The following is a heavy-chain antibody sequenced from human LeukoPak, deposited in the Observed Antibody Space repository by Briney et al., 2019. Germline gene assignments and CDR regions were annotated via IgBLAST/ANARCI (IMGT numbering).Heavy chain of an antibody. J-gene: IGHJ3*02. V-gene: IGHV3-23*01. CDR1: GFTFTNYG. CDR2: ISGSGITI. D-gene: IGHD3-10*01. Sequence: GGSLRLSCAASGFTFTNYGMTWVRQAPGKGLEWVSTISGSGITIYYADSVKGRVTISRDTSKNTLYLQMHSLRAEDTAVYYCAKRAMVRGVAPYDAFDIWGKGTMVTVSS. CDR3: AKRAMVRGVAPYDAFDI.